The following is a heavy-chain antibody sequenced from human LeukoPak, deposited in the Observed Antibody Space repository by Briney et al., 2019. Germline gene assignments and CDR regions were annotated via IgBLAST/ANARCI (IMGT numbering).Heavy chain of an antibody. CDR3: ARVVLGWFDP. Sequence: SETLSLTCAVYGGSFSGYYWSWIRQPPGKGLEWIGEINHSGSTNYNPSLKSRVTISVDTSKNQFPLKLSSVTAADTAVYYCARVVLGWFDPWGQGTLVTVSS. CDR1: GGSFSGYY. V-gene: IGHV4-34*01. CDR2: INHSGST. D-gene: IGHD1-7*01. J-gene: IGHJ5*02.